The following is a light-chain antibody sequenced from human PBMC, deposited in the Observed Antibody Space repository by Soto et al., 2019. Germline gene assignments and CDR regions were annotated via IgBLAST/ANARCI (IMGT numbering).Light chain of an antibody. CDR1: QSVLYSSNNKNY. CDR2: WAS. J-gene: IGKJ4*02. V-gene: IGKV4-1*01. CDR3: KQYYSSPRLP. Sequence: DIGMTQSPDSLAVSLGEXATINCKSSQSVLYSSNNKNYLAWYQQKPGQPPKLLIYWASTRESGVTDRFSGSVSGTDFTLTICSLQAEDVAVYSCKQYYSSPRLPFARGTKVDIK.